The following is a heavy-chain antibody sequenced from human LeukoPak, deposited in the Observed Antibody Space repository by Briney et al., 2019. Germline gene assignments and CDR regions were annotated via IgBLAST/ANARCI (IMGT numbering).Heavy chain of an antibody. CDR1: GFTFSSYE. J-gene: IGHJ4*02. CDR2: ISSSGSTI. CDR3: AGPPGDFDY. D-gene: IGHD3-10*01. Sequence: PGGSLRLSCAASGFTFSSYEMNWVRQAPGKGLEWVSYISSSGSTIYYADSVKGRFTISRDNAKNSLYLQMNSLRAEETAVYYCAGPPGDFDYWAQGPLVTVSS. V-gene: IGHV3-48*03.